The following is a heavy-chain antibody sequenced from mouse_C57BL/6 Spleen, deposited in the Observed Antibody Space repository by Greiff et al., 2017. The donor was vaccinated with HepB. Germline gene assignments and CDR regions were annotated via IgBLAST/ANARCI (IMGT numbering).Heavy chain of an antibody. V-gene: IGHV1-42*01. J-gene: IGHJ3*01. CDR2: INPSTGGT. CDR3: ARSDNYWFAY. CDR1: GYSFTGYY. D-gene: IGHD1-3*01. Sequence: EVQLQQSGPELVKPGASVKISCKASGYSFTGYYMNWVKQSPEKSLEWIGEINPSTGGTTYNQKFKAKATLTVDKSSSTAYMQLKSLTSEDSAVYYCARSDNYWFAYWGQGTLVTVSA.